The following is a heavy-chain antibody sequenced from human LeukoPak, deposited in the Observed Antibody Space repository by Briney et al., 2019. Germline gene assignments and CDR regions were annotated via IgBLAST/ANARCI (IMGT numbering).Heavy chain of an antibody. CDR2: ISYDGSNK. CDR3: ARTQLWLRLGGTDY. V-gene: IGHV3-30-3*01. D-gene: IGHD5-18*01. Sequence: GRSLRLSCAASGFTFSSYAMHWVRQAPGKGLERVAVISYDGSNKYYADSVKGQFTISRDNSMNTLYLQINSLRAEYTAVYYCARTQLWLRLGGTDYWGQGTLVTVSS. CDR1: GFTFSSYA. J-gene: IGHJ4*02.